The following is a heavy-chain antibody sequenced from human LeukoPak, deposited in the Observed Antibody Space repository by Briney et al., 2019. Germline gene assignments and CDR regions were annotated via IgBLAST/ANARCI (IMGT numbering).Heavy chain of an antibody. CDR3: ARSGYQLLSDPFDY. CDR2: IYYSGST. Sequence: TSETLSLTCTVSGGSISSYYWSCIRQPPAKGLEWVGYIYYSGSTNYNPSVKSRVTISVDTSKNQFSLKLSSVTAADTAVYYCARSGYQLLSDPFDYWGQGTLVTVSS. D-gene: IGHD2-2*01. V-gene: IGHV4-59*01. J-gene: IGHJ4*02. CDR1: GGSISSYY.